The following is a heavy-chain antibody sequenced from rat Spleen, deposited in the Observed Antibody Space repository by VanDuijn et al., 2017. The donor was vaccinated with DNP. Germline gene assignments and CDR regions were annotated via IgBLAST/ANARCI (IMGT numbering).Heavy chain of an antibody. V-gene: IGHV2-32*01. CDR2: MWSDGDT. D-gene: IGHD1-10*01. CDR3: SRQLGVD. Sequence: QVQLKESGPGLMQPSQTLSLTCTVSGFSLTSYHVHWVRQPPGKGLEWMGVMWSDGDTSYNSALESRLSITRDTSKSQVILKMNSLQTEDTAIYFCSRQLGVDWGQGVLVIVSS. J-gene: IGHJ2*01. CDR1: GFSLTSYH.